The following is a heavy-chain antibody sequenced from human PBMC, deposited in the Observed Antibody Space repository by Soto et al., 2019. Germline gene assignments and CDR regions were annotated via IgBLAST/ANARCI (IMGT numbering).Heavy chain of an antibody. V-gene: IGHV1-8*01. Sequence: QVQLVQSGAEVKKPGASVKVSCKASGYSFTSYDINWVRQATGQGLEWMGWMNPNSGNAVYAQKFQGRVTMTRNTSISTAYMELSSLRSEDTAVYFCARERSGTFYEDNWGQGTLVTVSS. CDR3: ARERSGTFYEDN. D-gene: IGHD1-26*01. CDR1: GYSFTSYD. J-gene: IGHJ4*02. CDR2: MNPNSGNA.